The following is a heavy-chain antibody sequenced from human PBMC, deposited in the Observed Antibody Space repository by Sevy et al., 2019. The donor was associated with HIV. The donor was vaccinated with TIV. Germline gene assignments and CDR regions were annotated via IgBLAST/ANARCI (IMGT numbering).Heavy chain of an antibody. CDR1: GFAFSDYY. D-gene: IGHD6-19*01. V-gene: IGHV3-11*01. J-gene: IGHJ4*02. Sequence: GGSLRLSCAASGFAFSDYYVSWIRQAPGKGLEWVSYISDSGSHIYYADSVKGRFTISRDNAKNSLYLQMNSLRAEDTAVYYCARDFAPGIAVAGTGYYFDYWGQGTLVTVSS. CDR3: ARDFAPGIAVAGTGYYFDY. CDR2: ISDSGSHI.